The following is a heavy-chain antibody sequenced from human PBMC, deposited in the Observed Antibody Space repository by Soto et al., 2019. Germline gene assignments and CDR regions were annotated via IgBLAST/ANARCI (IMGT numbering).Heavy chain of an antibody. J-gene: IGHJ4*02. Sequence: SETLSLTCTVSGGSISSGDYYWSWIRQPPGKGLEWIGYIYYSGSTYYDPSLKSRVTISVDTSKNQFSLKLSSVTAAGTAVYYCARADDYGDFEYYFDYWGQGTLVTVSS. CDR1: GGSISSGDYY. CDR2: IYYSGST. CDR3: ARADDYGDFEYYFDY. V-gene: IGHV4-30-4*01. D-gene: IGHD4-17*01.